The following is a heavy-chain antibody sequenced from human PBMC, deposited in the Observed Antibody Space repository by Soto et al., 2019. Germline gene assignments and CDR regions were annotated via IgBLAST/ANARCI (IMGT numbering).Heavy chain of an antibody. D-gene: IGHD2-21*01. CDR3: ARVLHSLFDY. CDR2: IWYDGNNK. J-gene: IGHJ4*02. V-gene: IGHV3-33*01. CDR1: GFTFSNYG. Sequence: QVQLVESGGGVVQPGGSLRLSCAACGFTFSNYGMHWVRQAPGKGLEWVAVIWYDGNNKYYADSVKGRFTISRDNSNNTLYVQMTSLRAEDTAVYYCARVLHSLFDYWGQGTLVTVSS.